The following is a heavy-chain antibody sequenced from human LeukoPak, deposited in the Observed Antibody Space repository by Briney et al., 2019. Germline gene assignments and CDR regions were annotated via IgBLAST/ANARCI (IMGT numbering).Heavy chain of an antibody. V-gene: IGHV3-23*01. D-gene: IGHD5-24*01. CDR3: AKEGMAMGTGVWFDA. Sequence: PGGSLRLSCAASGFTFSNYAMNWVRRAPGKGLEWVSVSGGTGGGTYYADSVKGRFTISRDNSKNTVYLQMNSLRAEDTAVYYCAKEGMAMGTGVWFDAWGQGTLVTVSS. CDR1: GFTFSNYA. J-gene: IGHJ5*02. CDR2: SGGTGGGT.